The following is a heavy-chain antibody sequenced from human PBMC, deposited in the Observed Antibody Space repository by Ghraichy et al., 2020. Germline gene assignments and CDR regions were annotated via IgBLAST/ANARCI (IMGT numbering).Heavy chain of an antibody. CDR2: MYHTGST. J-gene: IGHJ4*02. Sequence: SETPSLTCSVSGGSVISYYWTWIRQPPGGGLEWIGYMYHTGSTHCNPSLKSRVDISLDTSKNQFSLKLNSVTAADTAVYYCARGLRSSSSQATTFDSWGPGTLVTVSS. D-gene: IGHD6-6*01. CDR1: GGSVISYY. CDR3: ARGLRSSSSQATTFDS. V-gene: IGHV4-59*02.